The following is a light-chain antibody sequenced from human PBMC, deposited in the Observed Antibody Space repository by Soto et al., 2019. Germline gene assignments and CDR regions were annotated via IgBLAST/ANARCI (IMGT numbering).Light chain of an antibody. V-gene: IGLV2-23*01. CDR2: EGS. CDR1: SSDVGSYNL. J-gene: IGLJ1*01. CDR3: CSYARSSSYV. Sequence: QSVLTQPASVSGSPGQSITISCTGTSSDVGSYNLVSWYQQHPGKAPKLIIYEGSKGPSGVSNRFSGSKSGNTASLTISALQAEDEADYYCCSYARSSSYVFGTGTKVTVL.